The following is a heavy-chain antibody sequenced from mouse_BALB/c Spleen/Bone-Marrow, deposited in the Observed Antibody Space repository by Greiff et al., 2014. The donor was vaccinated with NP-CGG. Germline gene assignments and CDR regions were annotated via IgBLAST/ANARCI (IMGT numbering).Heavy chain of an antibody. J-gene: IGHJ4*01. V-gene: IGHV1-69*02. Sequence: QVQLQQSGAELVRPGASVKLSCKASGYTFTNYWINWVKQRPGQGLEWIGNIYPSDSYTNYNQKFKDKATLTVDKSSSTAYMQLSSPTSEDSAVYYCTRWLPYAMDCWGQGTSVTVSS. CDR2: IYPSDSYT. D-gene: IGHD2-2*01. CDR3: TRWLPYAMDC. CDR1: GYTFTNYW.